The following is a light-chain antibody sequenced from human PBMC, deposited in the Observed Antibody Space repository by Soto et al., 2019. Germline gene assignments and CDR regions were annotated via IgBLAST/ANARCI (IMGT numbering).Light chain of an antibody. CDR3: QQYGSSPLYT. J-gene: IGKJ2*01. CDR2: GAS. V-gene: IGKV3-20*01. CDR1: QSISNSY. Sequence: EIVLTQSPGTLSLSPGERATLSCRASQSISNSYLVWYQQKPGQAPRLLIYGASSRATGIPDRFSGSGSGTDFTLTISRLEPEDFAIYYCQQYGSSPLYTFGQRTKLEIK.